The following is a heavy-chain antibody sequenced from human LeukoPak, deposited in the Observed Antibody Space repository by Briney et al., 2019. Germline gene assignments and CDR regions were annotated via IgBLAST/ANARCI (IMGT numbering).Heavy chain of an antibody. J-gene: IGHJ4*02. CDR1: GFTFSSYA. D-gene: IGHD2-15*01. CDR3: AKDKGDIVVVEVAVAFEPYFDY. CDR2: VSGSGGYT. V-gene: IGHV3-23*01. Sequence: GGSLRLSCAASGFTFSSYAMSWVRQAPGKGLEWVSGVSGSGGYTYDADSVKGRFTISRDNSKNTLYLQMNSLRAEDTAVYYCAKDKGDIVVVEVAVAFEPYFDYWGQGTLVTVSS.